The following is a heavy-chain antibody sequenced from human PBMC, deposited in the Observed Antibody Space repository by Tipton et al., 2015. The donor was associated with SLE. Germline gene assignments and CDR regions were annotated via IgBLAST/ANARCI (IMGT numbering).Heavy chain of an antibody. CDR3: ARDPGKERNYFDY. CDR1: GGSISSGDYY. V-gene: IGHV4-30-4*01. CDR2: IYYSGST. Sequence: LRLSCTVSGGSISSGDYYWSWIRQPPGKGLEWIGYIYYSGSTYYNPSLKSRVTISVDTSKNQFSLKLSSVTAADTAVYYCARDPGKERNYFDYWGQGTLVTVSS. J-gene: IGHJ4*02.